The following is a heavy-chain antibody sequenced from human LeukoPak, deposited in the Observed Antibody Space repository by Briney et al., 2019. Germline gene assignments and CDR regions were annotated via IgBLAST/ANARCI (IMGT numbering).Heavy chain of an antibody. CDR3: ARGGSSGWYDSDAFDI. J-gene: IGHJ3*02. CDR2: ISAYNGNT. Sequence: AASVKVSCKASGYTFTSYGISWVRQAPGQGLEWMGWISAYNGNTNYAQKLQGRVTMTTDTSTSTAYMGLRSLRSDDTAVYYCARGGSSGWYDSDAFDIWGQGTMVTVSS. CDR1: GYTFTSYG. V-gene: IGHV1-18*01. D-gene: IGHD6-19*01.